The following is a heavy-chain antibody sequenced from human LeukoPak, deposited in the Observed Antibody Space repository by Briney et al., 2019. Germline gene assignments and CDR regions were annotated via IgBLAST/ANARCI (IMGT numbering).Heavy chain of an antibody. CDR1: GGSIGSGSYY. V-gene: IGHV4-61*02. J-gene: IGHJ5*02. Sequence: SETLPLTCTVSGGSIGSGSYYWSWIRQPAGKGLEWIGRICTSGSTNYNPSLKSRVTISVDTSKNQFSLKLSSVTAADTAVYYCARGVVVPAAGPWFDPWGQGTLVTVSS. CDR2: ICTSGST. CDR3: ARGVVVPAAGPWFDP. D-gene: IGHD2-2*01.